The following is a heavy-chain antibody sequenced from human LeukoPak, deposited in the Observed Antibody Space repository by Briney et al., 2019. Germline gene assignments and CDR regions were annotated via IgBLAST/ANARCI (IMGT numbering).Heavy chain of an antibody. J-gene: IGHJ5*02. CDR2: ITGNGGST. CDR1: GLNFSRYA. Sequence: GGSLRVSRAASGLNFSRYAMSRVPQAPGRRPELVSAITGNGGSTYYADSVKGRFTISSDNSKNTLYLQMNNLKAHDQPVYYLAKYTDQWGQGTLVTVSS. D-gene: IGHD1-14*01. CDR3: AKYTDQ. V-gene: IGHV3-23*01.